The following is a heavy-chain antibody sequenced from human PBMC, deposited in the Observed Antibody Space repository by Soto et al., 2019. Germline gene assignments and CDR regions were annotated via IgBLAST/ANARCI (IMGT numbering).Heavy chain of an antibody. CDR1: VFTFSNYA. CDR2: INNNGGAT. CDR3: VKDSSSLYYFDY. Sequence: GSLRLSCSASVFTFSNYAMHWVRQAPGKGLEYVSAINNNGGATYYADSVKGRFTISRDNSRNTMYLQMSSLRAEDTAVYYCVKDSSSLYYFDYWGQGTLVTVSS. D-gene: IGHD6-13*01. V-gene: IGHV3-64D*06. J-gene: IGHJ4*02.